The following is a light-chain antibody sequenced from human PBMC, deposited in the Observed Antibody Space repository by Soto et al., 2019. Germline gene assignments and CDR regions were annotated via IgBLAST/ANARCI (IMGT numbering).Light chain of an antibody. CDR1: QSVSSSY. Sequence: EIVLTQSPGTLSLSPGDRATLSCRASQSVSSSYLVWYQQKPGQAPRLLIYDTSSRATGIPDRFSGSGSGTDFTLTIGSLQPEDVATYFCQQYNSPPRTFGQGNKVDIK. CDR3: QQYNSPPRT. J-gene: IGKJ1*01. CDR2: DTS. V-gene: IGKV3-20*01.